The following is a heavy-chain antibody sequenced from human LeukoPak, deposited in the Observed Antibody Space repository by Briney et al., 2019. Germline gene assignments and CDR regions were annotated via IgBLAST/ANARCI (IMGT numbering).Heavy chain of an antibody. Sequence: SETLSPTCSVSGASVSSGKTYWSWIRQTPGKGLEWIGYIYSGGSTDYNPSLKSRVTISLDTSKNQFSLQLRSVIAADTALYYCASSFTQTGYMEFDYWGQGALVTVSS. V-gene: IGHV4-61*01. CDR2: IYSGGST. CDR3: ASSFTQTGYMEFDY. CDR1: GASVSSGKTY. D-gene: IGHD3-9*01. J-gene: IGHJ4*02.